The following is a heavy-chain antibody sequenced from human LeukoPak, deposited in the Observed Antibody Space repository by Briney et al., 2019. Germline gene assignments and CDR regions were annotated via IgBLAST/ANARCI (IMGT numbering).Heavy chain of an antibody. V-gene: IGHV3-30*18. CDR3: AKSQMTVLLWEGNWFDP. J-gene: IGHJ5*02. D-gene: IGHD3-10*01. CDR2: ISYDGSNK. CDR1: GFTFSSYG. Sequence: GRSLRLSCAASGFTFSSYGMHWVRQAPGKGLEWVAVISYDGSNKYYADSVKGRFTISRDNSKNTLYLRMNSLRAEDTAVYYCAKSQMTVLLWEGNWFDPWGQGTLVTVSS.